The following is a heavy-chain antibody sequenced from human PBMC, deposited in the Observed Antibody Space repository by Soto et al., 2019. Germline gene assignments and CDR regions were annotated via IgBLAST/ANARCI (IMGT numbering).Heavy chain of an antibody. D-gene: IGHD6-13*01. V-gene: IGHV4-30-2*01. Sequence: QLQLQESGSGLVKPSQTLSLTCAVSGGSISSGGYSWSWIRQPPGKGLEWIGYIYHSGSTYYNPSLKRRVTISVDRSKNQFSLKLSSVTAADTAVYYCASLQQVDGQEVDYWGQGTLVTVSS. J-gene: IGHJ4*02. CDR3: ASLQQVDGQEVDY. CDR1: GGSISSGGYS. CDR2: IYHSGST.